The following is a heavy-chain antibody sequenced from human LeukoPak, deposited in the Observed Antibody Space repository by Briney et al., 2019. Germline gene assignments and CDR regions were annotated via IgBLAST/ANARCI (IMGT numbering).Heavy chain of an antibody. CDR3: ARTDSSGEKFDY. D-gene: IGHD3-22*01. Sequence: PSQTLSLTCTVSGGSNSSGSYYWSWIRQPAGKGLEWIGRIYTSGSTNYNPSLKSRVTISVDTSKNQFSLKLSSVTAADTAVYYCARTDSSGEKFDYWGQGTLVTVSS. J-gene: IGHJ4*02. V-gene: IGHV4-61*02. CDR2: IYTSGST. CDR1: GGSNSSGSYY.